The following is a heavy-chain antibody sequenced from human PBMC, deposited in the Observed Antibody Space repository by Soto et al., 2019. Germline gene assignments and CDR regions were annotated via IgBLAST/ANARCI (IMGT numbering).Heavy chain of an antibody. D-gene: IGHD1-1*01. CDR2: MNVNTDST. CDR3: AREVVEVTSIRPDP. V-gene: IGHV1-8*02. CDR1: GFTFTTND. Sequence: QVQLVQSGAEMKTPGASVKVSCKARGFTFTTNDIHWVRQAPGQRLVWMGWMNVNTDSTDSEEDFEGRLTMTWNTSINTAYMELTDLTSEDTAVYYCAREVVEVTSIRPDPWGQGTHLTVSS. J-gene: IGHJ5*02.